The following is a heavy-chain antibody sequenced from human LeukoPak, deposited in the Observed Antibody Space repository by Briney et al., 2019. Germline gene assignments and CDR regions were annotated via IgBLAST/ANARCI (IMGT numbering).Heavy chain of an antibody. Sequence: GGSLRLSCAASGFTFSSYGMHWVRQAPGKGLEWVACIRYDGSNKYYADSVKGRFTISRDNSKNTLYLQMNSLRAEDTAVYYCAKFSSNYDFWSGYYGGYWGQGTLVTVSS. CDR2: IRYDGSNK. CDR1: GFTFSSYG. J-gene: IGHJ4*02. CDR3: AKFSSNYDFWSGYYGGY. D-gene: IGHD3-3*01. V-gene: IGHV3-30*02.